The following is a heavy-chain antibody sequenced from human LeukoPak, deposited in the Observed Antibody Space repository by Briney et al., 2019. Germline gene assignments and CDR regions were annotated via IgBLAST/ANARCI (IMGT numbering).Heavy chain of an antibody. CDR3: ASPGSGSYSDFDY. CDR2: ISPNSGGT. J-gene: IGHJ4*02. CDR1: GYTFTGYY. D-gene: IGHD3-10*01. V-gene: IGHV1-2*02. Sequence: GTSVKVSCKASGYTFTGYYMHWVRQAPGQGLEWMGWISPNSGGTNYAQKFQGRVTMTRDTSISTAYMELSRLRSDDTAVYYCASPGSGSYSDFDYWGQGTLVTVSS.